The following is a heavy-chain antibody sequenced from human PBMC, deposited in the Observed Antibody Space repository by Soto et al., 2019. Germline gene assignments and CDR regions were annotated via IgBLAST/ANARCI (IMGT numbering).Heavy chain of an antibody. CDR1: CYTFTSYG. CDR2: ISAYNGNT. V-gene: IGHV1-18*04. D-gene: IGHD6-6*01. J-gene: IGHJ4*02. CDR3: ARGRAAARPGDY. Sequence: ASVKASCNASCYTFTSYGISWVRQAPGQGLEWMGWISAYNGNTNYAQKLQGRVTMTTDTSTSTAYMELRSLRSDDTAVYYCARGRAAARPGDYWGQGTLVTVSS.